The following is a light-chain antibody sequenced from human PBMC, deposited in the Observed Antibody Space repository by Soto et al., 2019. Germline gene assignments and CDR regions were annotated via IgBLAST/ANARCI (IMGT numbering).Light chain of an antibody. CDR1: QSISTW. CDR2: DAP. CDR3: QQYSAYWT. J-gene: IGKJ1*01. Sequence: DIQMTQSPSTLSASVGDRVTITCRASQSISTWLAWYQQKPGKAPKLLIYDAPSLESGVPSRFNGSGSGTEFTLTISSLQPDDFATYCCQQYSAYWTFGQGTKVDIK. V-gene: IGKV1-5*01.